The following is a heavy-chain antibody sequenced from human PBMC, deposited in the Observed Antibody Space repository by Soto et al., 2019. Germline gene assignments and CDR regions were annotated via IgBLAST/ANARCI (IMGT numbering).Heavy chain of an antibody. CDR2: INSNGSGT. CDR1: GFTFSSDW. CDR3: AGLGELSPLDY. Sequence: GGSLRLSCAASGFTFSSDWMHWVRQAPGKGLVWVSRINSNGSGTSYADSVKGRFTISRDNAKNTLYLQMNSLRAEDTAVYYCAGLGELSPLDYWGQGTLVTVSS. D-gene: IGHD3-16*02. V-gene: IGHV3-74*01. J-gene: IGHJ4*02.